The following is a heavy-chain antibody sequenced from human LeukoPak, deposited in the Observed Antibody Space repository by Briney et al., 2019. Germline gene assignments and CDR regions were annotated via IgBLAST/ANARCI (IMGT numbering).Heavy chain of an antibody. V-gene: IGHV3-7*01. CDR1: GFTFNGFW. CDR2: IKQDGSDI. CDR3: TRDALYGDPSYYYMDV. D-gene: IGHD4-17*01. J-gene: IGHJ6*03. Sequence: GGSLRLSCAASGFTFNGFWMSWVRQAPGKGLEWVANIKQDGSDIYYLGSVRGRYTISRDNAMNSLYLQMNSLRAEDTAVYYCTRDALYGDPSYYYMDVWGKGTTVTVSS.